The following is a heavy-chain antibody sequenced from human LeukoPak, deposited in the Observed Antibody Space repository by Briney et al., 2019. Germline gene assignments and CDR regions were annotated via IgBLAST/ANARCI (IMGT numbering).Heavy chain of an antibody. Sequence: GSLRLSXAASGFAFSSYSMNWVRQAPGKGLEWVSSISSSSSYIYYADSVKGRFTISRDNGKNSLYLQMNSLRAEDTAVYYCARDVMSSSTSCYAIDYWGQGTLVTVSS. CDR2: ISSSSSYI. CDR3: ARDVMSSSTSCYAIDY. V-gene: IGHV3-21*01. D-gene: IGHD2-2*01. J-gene: IGHJ4*02. CDR1: GFAFSSYS.